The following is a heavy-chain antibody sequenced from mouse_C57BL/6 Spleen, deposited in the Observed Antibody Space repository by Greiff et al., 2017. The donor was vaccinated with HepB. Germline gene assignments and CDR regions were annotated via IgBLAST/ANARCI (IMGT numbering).Heavy chain of an antibody. V-gene: IGHV1-56*01. J-gene: IGHJ4*01. D-gene: IGHD1-1*01. CDR2: IFPGSGRT. Sequence: VQLQQSGPELVRPGASVKISCKAPGYTFTSHWMQWVRQRPGQGLEWIGEIFPGSGRTYYNEKFKGKATLTVDTSSSTAYMQLSSLTSEDSAVYFCARVATKNYYAMDYWGQGTSVTVSS. CDR1: GYTFTSHW. CDR3: ARVATKNYYAMDY.